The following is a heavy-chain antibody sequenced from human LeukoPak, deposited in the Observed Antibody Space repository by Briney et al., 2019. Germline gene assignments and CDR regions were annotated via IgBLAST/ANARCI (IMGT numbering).Heavy chain of an antibody. J-gene: IGHJ4*02. CDR3: TRGSCGGGSCYSILGLDY. CDR1: GFTFGDYA. CDR2: IRSKAYSGTT. D-gene: IGHD2-15*01. Sequence: GRSLRLSCTTSGFTFGDYAMSWVRQAPGKGLEWLGFIRSKAYSGTTEYAASARGRFTFSRDDSKYIAYLQMNSLKAEDTAVYYCTRGSCGGGSCYSILGLDYWGQGTLVTVSS. V-gene: IGHV3-49*04.